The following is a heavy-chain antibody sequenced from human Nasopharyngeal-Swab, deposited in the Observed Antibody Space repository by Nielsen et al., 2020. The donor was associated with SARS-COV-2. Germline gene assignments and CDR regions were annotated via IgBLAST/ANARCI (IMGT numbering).Heavy chain of an antibody. J-gene: IGHJ5*02. CDR2: IIPMFGTA. D-gene: IGHD2-8*01. V-gene: IGHV1-69*06. CDR3: ARAHPRSCTDGVCFRSQVYNWFDP. CDR1: GDTFSSSA. Sequence: SVKVSCKASGDTFSSSAITWVRQAPGQGLEWMGGIIPMFGTADYAQKFQGRVTITADRSTSTAYMEMNSLRSEDTAVYYCARAHPRSCTDGVCFRSQVYNWFDPWGQGTLVTVLL.